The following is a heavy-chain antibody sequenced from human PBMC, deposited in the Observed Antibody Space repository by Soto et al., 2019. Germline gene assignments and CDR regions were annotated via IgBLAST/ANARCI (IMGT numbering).Heavy chain of an antibody. CDR1: GGTFSSYA. CDR2: IIPIFGTA. Sequence: GASVKVSCKASGGTFSSYAISWVRQAPGQGLEWMGGIIPIFGTANYAQKFQGRVTITADEAASTAYMELSSLRSEDTAVYYCARPRRSGFDYWGQGTLVTVSS. V-gene: IGHV1-69*13. D-gene: IGHD1-26*01. CDR3: ARPRRSGFDY. J-gene: IGHJ4*02.